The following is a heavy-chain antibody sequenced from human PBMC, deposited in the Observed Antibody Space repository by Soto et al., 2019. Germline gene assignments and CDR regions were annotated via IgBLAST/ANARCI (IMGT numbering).Heavy chain of an antibody. CDR2: IWTSGST. J-gene: IGHJ3*01. CDR1: GFTFSSND. V-gene: IGHV3-53*01. Sequence: EVQLVESGGGLIQPGGSLRLSCEASGFTFSSNDMNWVRQAPGKGLEWVSLIWTSGSTAYADSVKGRITISRDNSKSALYPHMSSLRAEDTAVYYCATRPLLRGAPWGQGTMVTVSS. CDR3: ATRPLLRGAP. D-gene: IGHD3-16*01.